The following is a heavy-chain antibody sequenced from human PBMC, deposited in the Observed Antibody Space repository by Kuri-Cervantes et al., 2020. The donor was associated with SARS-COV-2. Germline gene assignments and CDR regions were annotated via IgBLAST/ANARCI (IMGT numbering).Heavy chain of an antibody. CDR2: IWYDGSNK. Sequence: SLKISCAASGCTFSSYGMHWVRQAPDKVLEWGAVIWYDGSNKYYADSVKGRFTISSDNSKNTLYLQMNSLRAEDTAVYYCARDMAVHYYFDYWGQGTLVTVSS. CDR3: ARDMAVHYYFDY. V-gene: IGHV3-33*01. D-gene: IGHD6-19*01. CDR1: GCTFSSYG. J-gene: IGHJ4*02.